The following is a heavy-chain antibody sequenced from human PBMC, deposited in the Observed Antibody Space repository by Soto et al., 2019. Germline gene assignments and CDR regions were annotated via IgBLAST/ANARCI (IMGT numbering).Heavy chain of an antibody. CDR2: VNPTGGGT. Sequence: ASVKVSCKASGYTFTSYYLHWVRQALGQGLEWMGSVNPTGGGTMYAQRFKGRVTMTRDPSTSTAYMELRSLRSEDTAVYFCARVSGCDLPDYWGQGTLVTVYS. J-gene: IGHJ4*02. D-gene: IGHD6-19*01. CDR3: ARVSGCDLPDY. V-gene: IGHV1-46*01. CDR1: GYTFTSYY.